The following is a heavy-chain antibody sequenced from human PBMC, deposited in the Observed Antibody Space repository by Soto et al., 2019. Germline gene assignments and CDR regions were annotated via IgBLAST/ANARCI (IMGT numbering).Heavy chain of an antibody. CDR1: GFTFSSFG. J-gene: IGHJ4*02. V-gene: IGHV3-30*18. D-gene: IGHD3-22*01. CDR3: AKDEVPTYYDSSGYYHFTDY. Sequence: TGGSLRLSCAASGFTFSSFGMHWVRQAPGKGLEWVAVISYDGSNKYYADSVKGRFTISRDNSKNTLYLQMNSLRAEDTAVYYCAKDEVPTYYDSSGYYHFTDYWGQGTMVTVYS. CDR2: ISYDGSNK.